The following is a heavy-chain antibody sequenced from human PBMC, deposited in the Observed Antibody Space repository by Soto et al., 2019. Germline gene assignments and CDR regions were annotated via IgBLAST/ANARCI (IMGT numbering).Heavy chain of an antibody. CDR3: ARGPGSPRYYNGMDV. CDR2: IGIGGDT. J-gene: IGHJ6*02. Sequence: VGSLRLSCAASGFTLSNHDMYWVRQATGKSLEWVSAIGIGGDTYYPASVKGRFTISRQNAKNSLYLQMNNLRAGDTAVYYCARGPGSPRYYNGMDVWGQGTTVTVSS. V-gene: IGHV3-13*01. CDR1: GFTLSNHD. D-gene: IGHD3-10*01.